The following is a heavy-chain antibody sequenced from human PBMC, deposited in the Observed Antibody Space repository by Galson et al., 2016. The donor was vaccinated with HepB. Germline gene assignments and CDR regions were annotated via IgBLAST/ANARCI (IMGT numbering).Heavy chain of an antibody. CDR2: IGWDGEST. CDR1: GFTFDHYT. Sequence: SLRLSCAASGFTFDHYTMHWVRQAPGKGLEWVSLIGWDGESTFYADSVKGRFTISRDNSKNSLYLQTNSLRTEDTALYSCAKDIPPRDWGQGTLVTVSS. CDR3: AKDIPPRD. J-gene: IGHJ4*02. V-gene: IGHV3-43*01.